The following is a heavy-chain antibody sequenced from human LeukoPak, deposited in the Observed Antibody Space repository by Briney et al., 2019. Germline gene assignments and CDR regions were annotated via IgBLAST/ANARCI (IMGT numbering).Heavy chain of an antibody. J-gene: IGHJ4*02. CDR3: VRGRDGSF. Sequence: PGGSLRLSCATSGFFFNSYWMTWVRQAPGKGLEWVANIKYDDSEKYLVESVKGRITISRDNAQNSLFLQMDSLRVEDTAVYYCVRGRDGSFWGRGTQVTVSS. CDR2: IKYDDSEK. V-gene: IGHV3-7*01. D-gene: IGHD5-24*01. CDR1: GFFFNSYW.